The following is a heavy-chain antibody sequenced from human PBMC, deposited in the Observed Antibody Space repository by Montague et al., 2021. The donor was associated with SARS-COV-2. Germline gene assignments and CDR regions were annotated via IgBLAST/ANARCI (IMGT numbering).Heavy chain of an antibody. CDR1: XDSVSSNSGA. Sequence: CAISXDSVSSNSGAWNWLRQSPSRGLEWLGRTYYRSKWYYNYGVSVESRITASADTSKNQVFLQLNSVTPEDTAVYFCARGLPAGPNFGMDVWGQGTTVTVSS. CDR3: ARGLPAGPNFGMDV. CDR2: TYYRSKWYY. D-gene: IGHD2-2*01. J-gene: IGHJ6*02. V-gene: IGHV6-1*01.